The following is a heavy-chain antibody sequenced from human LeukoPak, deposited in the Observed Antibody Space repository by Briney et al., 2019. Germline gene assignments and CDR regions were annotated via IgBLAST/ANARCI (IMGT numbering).Heavy chain of an antibody. Sequence: SETLSLTCTVSGGAISSYYWSWIRQPPGKRLEWIGYVYYSGNTNYNPSLKSRVTISIDTSKNQFSLKLSSVTAADTAVYYCARVGNGHFDYWGQGTLVTVSS. CDR2: VYYSGNT. D-gene: IGHD2-8*01. CDR3: ARVGNGHFDY. CDR1: GGAISSYY. J-gene: IGHJ4*02. V-gene: IGHV4-59*01.